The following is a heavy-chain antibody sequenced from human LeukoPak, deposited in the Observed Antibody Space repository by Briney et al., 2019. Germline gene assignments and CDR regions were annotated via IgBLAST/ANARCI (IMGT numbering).Heavy chain of an antibody. D-gene: IGHD3-22*01. CDR1: GYTFTSYG. J-gene: IGHJ5*02. CDR3: ARVHYDSSGYDEGGWFDP. V-gene: IGHV1-18*01. CDR2: ISAYNGNT. Sequence: ASVKVSCKASGYTFTSYGISWVRQAPGQGLEWMGWISAYNGNTNYAQKLQGRATMTTDTSTSTAYMELRSLRSDDTAVYYCARVHYDSSGYDEGGWFDPWGQGTLVTVSS.